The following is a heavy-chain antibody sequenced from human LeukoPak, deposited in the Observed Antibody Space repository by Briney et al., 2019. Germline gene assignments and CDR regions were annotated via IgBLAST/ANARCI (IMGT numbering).Heavy chain of an antibody. D-gene: IGHD2-15*01. V-gene: IGHV1-46*01. Sequence: ASVKVSCKASGYTFTGYYIHWVRQAPGQGLEWMGIINPSGGSTNYSQKFQGRVTMTRDTSTSTVYMELSSLRSEDTAVYYCARVSWWGDDYWGQGTLVTVSS. CDR2: INPSGGST. CDR3: ARVSWWGDDY. J-gene: IGHJ4*02. CDR1: GYTFTGYY.